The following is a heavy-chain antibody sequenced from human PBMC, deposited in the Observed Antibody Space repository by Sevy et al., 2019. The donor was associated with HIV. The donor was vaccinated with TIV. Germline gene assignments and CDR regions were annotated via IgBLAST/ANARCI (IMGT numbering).Heavy chain of an antibody. J-gene: IGHJ3*02. Sequence: GGSLRLSCVASGFTFSDNNMDWVRQAPGKGLEWVGRSRNKAISYSTEYAASVKGRFTISRDDSTKSLYLQMNSLKTEDTAVDYCVRGGYCSGGSCYSVAFDIWGQGTMVTVSS. CDR3: VRGGYCSGGSCYSVAFDI. D-gene: IGHD2-15*01. V-gene: IGHV3-72*01. CDR1: GFTFSDNN. CDR2: SRNKAISYST.